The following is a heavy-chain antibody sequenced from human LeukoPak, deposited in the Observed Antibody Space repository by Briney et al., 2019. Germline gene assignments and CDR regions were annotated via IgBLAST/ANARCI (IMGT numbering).Heavy chain of an antibody. V-gene: IGHV4-39*01. D-gene: IGHD3-22*01. CDR1: GFTVSSNY. J-gene: IGHJ4*02. CDR2: IYYSGST. Sequence: GSLRLSCAVSGFTVSSNYMSRVRQPPGKGLEWIGSIYYSGSTYYNPSLKSRVTISVDTSKNQFSLKLSSVTAADTAVYYCARGEPYYYDSSGYYLYWGQGTLVTVSS. CDR3: ARGEPYYYDSSGYYLY.